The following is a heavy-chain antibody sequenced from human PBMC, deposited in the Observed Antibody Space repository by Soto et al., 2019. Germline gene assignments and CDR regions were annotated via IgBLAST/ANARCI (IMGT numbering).Heavy chain of an antibody. D-gene: IGHD2-15*01. CDR2: IDYNGVT. CDR1: GGAIYRSGYY. V-gene: IGHV4-39*01. Sequence: SETLSLTCTVSGGAIYRSGYYWGWIRQPPGRGLEWIGNIDYNGVTYSNPSLKSRVTISRDTSKNQFSLKLTSVTAADTALYYCGKVLVGATGHTDSDSWGPGTLVTVSS. J-gene: IGHJ4*02. CDR3: GKVLVGATGHTDSDS.